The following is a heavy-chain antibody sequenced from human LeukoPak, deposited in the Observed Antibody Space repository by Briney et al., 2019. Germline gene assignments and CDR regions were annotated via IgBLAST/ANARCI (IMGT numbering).Heavy chain of an antibody. CDR3: TRDGIEGWFDP. CDR1: GYTFTSYD. CDR2: INPNSGGT. V-gene: IGHV1-2*02. Sequence: ASVKVSCKASGYTFTSYDINWVRQAPGQGLEWMGWINPNSGGTNYAQKFQGRVTMTRDTSISTAYMELSRLRSDDTAVYYCTRDGIEGWFDPWGQGTLVTVSS. J-gene: IGHJ5*02. D-gene: IGHD1-26*01.